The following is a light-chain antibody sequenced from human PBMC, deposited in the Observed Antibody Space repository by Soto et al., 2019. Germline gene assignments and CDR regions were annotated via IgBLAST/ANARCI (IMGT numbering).Light chain of an antibody. CDR2: SNN. CDR1: NSNIGSNT. J-gene: IGLJ3*02. V-gene: IGLV1-44*01. CDR3: AAWDDNLNGPHWV. Sequence: QSVLTQPPSASGTPGQRVTISCSGSNSNIGSNTVNWYQQLPGTAPKLLIYSNNQRPSGVPDRFSGSKSGTSASLAISGLQSEDEADYYCAAWDDNLNGPHWVFGGGTKLTV.